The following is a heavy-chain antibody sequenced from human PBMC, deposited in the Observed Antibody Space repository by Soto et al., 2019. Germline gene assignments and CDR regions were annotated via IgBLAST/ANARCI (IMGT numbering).Heavy chain of an antibody. CDR3: ATSQWLRAEYFQH. V-gene: IGHV4-34*01. Sequence: QVQLQQWGAGLLKPSETLSLTCAVYGGSFSGYYWSWIRQPPGKGLEWIGEINHSGSTNYNPSLKSRVTISVDTSKNQFSLKLSSVTAADTAVYYCATSQWLRAEYFQHWGQGTLVTVSS. CDR2: INHSGST. J-gene: IGHJ1*01. D-gene: IGHD5-12*01. CDR1: GGSFSGYY.